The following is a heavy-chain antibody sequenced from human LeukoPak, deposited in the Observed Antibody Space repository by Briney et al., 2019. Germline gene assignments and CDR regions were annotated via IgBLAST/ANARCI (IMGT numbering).Heavy chain of an antibody. CDR3: AKAGSGYYYYGSGSYYKDYYYMDV. CDR2: ISGSGGTT. D-gene: IGHD3-10*01. J-gene: IGHJ6*03. CDR1: GFTFSSYE. Sequence: PGGSLRLSCAASGFTFSSYEMNWVRQAPGKGLEWVSSISGSGGTTYYADSVKGRFTISRDNSKNTLYLQMNSLRAEDTAVYYCAKAGSGYYYYGSGSYYKDYYYMDVWVKGTTVTVSS. V-gene: IGHV3-23*01.